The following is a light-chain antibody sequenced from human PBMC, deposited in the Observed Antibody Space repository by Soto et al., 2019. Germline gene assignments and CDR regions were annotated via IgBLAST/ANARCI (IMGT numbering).Light chain of an antibody. Sequence: DLQMTQSPSSLSASVGDRVTVTCQASQDISNYLNWYQHKAGKAPKLLISDASNLQTGVPSRFSGSGSGPDFTFTISSLQPEDIATYYCQQYHDLFPWTFGQGTKVEI. J-gene: IGKJ1*01. CDR3: QQYHDLFPWT. V-gene: IGKV1-33*01. CDR2: DAS. CDR1: QDISNY.